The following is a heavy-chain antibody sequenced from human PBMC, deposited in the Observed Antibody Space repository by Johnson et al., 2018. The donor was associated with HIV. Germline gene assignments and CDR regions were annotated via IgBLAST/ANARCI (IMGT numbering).Heavy chain of an antibody. Sequence: QVQLVESGGGVVQPGRSLRLSCAASGFTFSSYAMHWVRQAPAKGLEWVAAISYDGSDKDHADSVKGRFTITRDSSKNTLYLQMNSLRAEDTAVYYCARGSRYTYDNDDAHLRHAVDIWGQGTVVTVSS. CDR1: GFTFSSYA. CDR3: ARGSRYTYDNDDAHLRHAVDI. CDR2: ISYDGSDK. J-gene: IGHJ3*02. V-gene: IGHV3-30*04. D-gene: IGHD3-22*01.